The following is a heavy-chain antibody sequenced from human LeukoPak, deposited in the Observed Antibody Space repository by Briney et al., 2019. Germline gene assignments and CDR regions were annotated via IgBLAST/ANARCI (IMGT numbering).Heavy chain of an antibody. V-gene: IGHV4-34*01. CDR3: ARGRDGYCSGGSCYAGGNIYFDY. CDR1: GGSFSGYY. CDR2: VNHSGST. J-gene: IGHJ4*02. D-gene: IGHD2-15*01. Sequence: PSETLSLTCAVYGGSFSGYYWSWIRQPPGKGLEWIGEVNHSGSTNYNPSLKSRVTISVDTSKNQFSLKLSSVTAADTAVYYCARGRDGYCSGGSCYAGGNIYFDYWGQGTLVTVSS.